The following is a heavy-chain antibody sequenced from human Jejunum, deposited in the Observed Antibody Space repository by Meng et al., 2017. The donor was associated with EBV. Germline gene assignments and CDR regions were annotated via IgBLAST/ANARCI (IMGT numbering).Heavy chain of an antibody. CDR2: VIPIFATA. CDR3: ARSFGGVVADYLNY. J-gene: IGHJ4*02. D-gene: IGHD3-16*02. CDR1: GGTFTNYS. V-gene: IGHV1-69*06. Sequence: QVQLVQSGAEVKKPGSSVKVSCKASGGTFTNYSFSWVRQAPGQGLEWMGGVIPIFATANYAQKFQGRVTITADKSTSTAYMELISLRSEDTAVYYCARSFGGVVADYLNYWGQGTLVTVSS.